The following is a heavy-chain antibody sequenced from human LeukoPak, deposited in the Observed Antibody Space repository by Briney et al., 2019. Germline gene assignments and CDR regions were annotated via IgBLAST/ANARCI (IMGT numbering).Heavy chain of an antibody. CDR3: ARGTYYYDSSGRIPDY. CDR1: GFTFSSYS. D-gene: IGHD3-22*01. J-gene: IGHJ4*02. CDR2: ISSSSSYI. V-gene: IGHV3-21*01. Sequence: PGGSLRLSCAASGFTFSSYSMNWVRQAPGKGLEWVSSISSSSSYIYYADSVKGRFTISGDSAKNSLYLQMNSLRAEDTAVYYCARGTYYYDSSGRIPDYWGQGTLVTVSS.